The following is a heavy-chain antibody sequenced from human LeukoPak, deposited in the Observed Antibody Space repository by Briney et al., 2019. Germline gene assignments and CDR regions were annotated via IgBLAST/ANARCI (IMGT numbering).Heavy chain of an antibody. D-gene: IGHD6-19*01. CDR1: GFTVSSNY. V-gene: IGHV3-66*01. J-gene: IGHJ6*04. CDR2: IYSGGST. Sequence: QTGGSLRLSCAASGFTVSSNYMSWVRQAPGKGLEWVSVIYSGGSTYYADSAKGRFTISRDNSKNTLYLQMNSLRAEDTAVYYCARDIGRSGWFSMDVWGKGTTVTISS. CDR3: ARDIGRSGWFSMDV.